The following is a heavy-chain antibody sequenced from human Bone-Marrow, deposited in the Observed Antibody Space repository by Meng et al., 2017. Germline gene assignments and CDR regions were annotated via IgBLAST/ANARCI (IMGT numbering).Heavy chain of an antibody. CDR3: ARRLSYVWGSPLDY. D-gene: IGHD3-16*01. CDR2: INPKSGDT. Sequence: ASVKVSCKASGYTFPDYWLHWVRRAPGQGLEWMGRINPKSGDTHYAQRFQGRVTMTGDTSISTAYMELSGLRSDDTAMYYCARRLSYVWGSPLDYWGQGTLVTVSS. V-gene: IGHV1-2*06. CDR1: GYTFPDYW. J-gene: IGHJ4*02.